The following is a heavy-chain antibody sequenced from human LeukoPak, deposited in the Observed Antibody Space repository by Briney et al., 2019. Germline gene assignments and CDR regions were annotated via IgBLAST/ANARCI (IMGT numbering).Heavy chain of an antibody. CDR3: ARGAAYGSGSYGNWFDP. CDR2: VSASGST. CDR1: GDSINNSY. D-gene: IGHD3-10*01. Sequence: SETLSLTCTVSGDSINNSYWTWIRQPVGNAMQWIGRVSASGSTSYNPSLKSRVTISVDTSKNQFSLKLSSVTAADTAVYYCARGAAYGSGSYGNWFDPWGQGTLVTVSS. V-gene: IGHV4-4*07. J-gene: IGHJ5*02.